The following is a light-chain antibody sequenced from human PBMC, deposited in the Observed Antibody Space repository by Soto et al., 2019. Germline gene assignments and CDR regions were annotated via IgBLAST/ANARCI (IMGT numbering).Light chain of an antibody. J-gene: IGKJ1*01. Sequence: EIVIRQSAATLSVSTGERATLSCSASQSVSSDLAWYHQKPGQAPRLLIYGASTRATGIPARFSGSGSGTEFTLTISSLQSEDFAVYYCQQYDKWPRTFGQGTKVDIK. CDR2: GAS. CDR1: QSVSSD. CDR3: QQYDKWPRT. V-gene: IGKV3-15*01.